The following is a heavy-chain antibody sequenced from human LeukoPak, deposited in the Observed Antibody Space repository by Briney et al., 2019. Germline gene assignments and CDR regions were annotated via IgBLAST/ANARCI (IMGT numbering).Heavy chain of an antibody. J-gene: IGHJ4*02. D-gene: IGHD2-15*01. CDR3: ARHWAYCSGGTCYSFDD. Sequence: SETLSLTCIVSGGSISSSSHYWGWIRQPPGKGLEWIGSIYYSGSTYYSPSLKSRVTISVDTSKNQFSLKLRSVTAADTAVYHCARHWAYCSGGTCYSFDDWGQGTLVSVSS. CDR1: GGSISSSSHY. V-gene: IGHV4-39*01. CDR2: IYYSGST.